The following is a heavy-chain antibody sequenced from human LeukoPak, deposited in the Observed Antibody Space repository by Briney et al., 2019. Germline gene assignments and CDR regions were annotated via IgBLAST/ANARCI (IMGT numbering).Heavy chain of an antibody. CDR2: IYSGGST. CDR3: ARDLIVGGHYYGMDV. Sequence: PGGSLRLSCAASGFTFSSYWMSWVRQAPGKGLEWVSVIYSGGSTYYADSVKGRFTISRDNSKNTLYLQMNSLRAEDTAVYYCARDLIVGGHYYGMDVWGQGTTVTVSS. D-gene: IGHD3-22*01. V-gene: IGHV3-66*01. CDR1: GFTFSSYW. J-gene: IGHJ6*02.